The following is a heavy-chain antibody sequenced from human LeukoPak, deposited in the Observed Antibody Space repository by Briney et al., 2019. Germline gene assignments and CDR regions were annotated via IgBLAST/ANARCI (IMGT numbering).Heavy chain of an antibody. V-gene: IGHV4-61*02. Sequence: PSQTLSLTCTVSGGSISSGSYYWSWIRQPAGKGLEWIGRIYTSGNTNYNPSLKSRVTISVDTSKNQFSLKLSSVTAADTAVYYCARAFIAVARDAFDIWGQGTMVTVSS. CDR1: GGSISSGSYY. D-gene: IGHD6-19*01. CDR3: ARAFIAVARDAFDI. CDR2: IYTSGNT. J-gene: IGHJ3*02.